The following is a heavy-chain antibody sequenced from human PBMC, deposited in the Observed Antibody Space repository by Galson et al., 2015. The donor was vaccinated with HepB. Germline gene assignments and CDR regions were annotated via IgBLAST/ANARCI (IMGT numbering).Heavy chain of an antibody. CDR1: GGTFSSYA. J-gene: IGHJ5*02. CDR3: ARGARKAIAVAGPILVSWSDP. V-gene: IGHV1-69*13. Sequence: SVKVSCKASGGTFSSYAFSWVRQAPGQGLEWMGGIIPIFGIANYAQKFQGRVTITADESTSTAYMELSSLRSEDTAVYYCARGARKAIAVAGPILVSWSDPWGQGTLVTVSS. CDR2: IIPIFGIA. D-gene: IGHD6-19*01.